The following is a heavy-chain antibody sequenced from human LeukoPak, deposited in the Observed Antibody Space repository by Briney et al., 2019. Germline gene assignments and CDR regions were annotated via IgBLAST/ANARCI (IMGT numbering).Heavy chain of an antibody. CDR1: GFTFSSYS. J-gene: IGHJ4*02. CDR2: IYSGGST. D-gene: IGHD6-13*01. V-gene: IGHV3-66*04. CDR3: ARQSRVPHSGSWYTF. Sequence: GGSLRLSCAASGFTFSSYSMNWVRQAPGKGLEWVSLIYSGGSTYYADSVKGRFTISRDNSKNTLYLQMNSLRAEDTAVYYCARQSRVPHSGSWYTFWGQGTLVTVSS.